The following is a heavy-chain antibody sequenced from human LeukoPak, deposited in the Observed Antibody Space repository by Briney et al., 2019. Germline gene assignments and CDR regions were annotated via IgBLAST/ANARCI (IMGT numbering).Heavy chain of an antibody. J-gene: IGHJ6*02. V-gene: IGHV4-59*08. CDR2: INYRGTT. D-gene: IGHD6-6*01. CDR3: ARRGAARRYDGMDV. Sequence: SETLSLTCTVSGGSISSYYWYWIRQPPRKGLEWIGYINYRGTTDYNPSLKSRVTISVDTSKNEFSLKLTSVTAADTAVYYCARRGAARRYDGMDVWGQGNTVTVAS. CDR1: GGSISSYY.